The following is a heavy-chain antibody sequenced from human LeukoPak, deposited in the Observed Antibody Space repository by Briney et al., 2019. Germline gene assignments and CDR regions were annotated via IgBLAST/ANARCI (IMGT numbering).Heavy chain of an antibody. V-gene: IGHV3-48*03. Sequence: GGSLRLPCAASGFTFSSYEMNWVRQAPGKGLEWVSYISSSGSAIYHADSVKGRFPFSRDNARNSLYLQMNSLRAEDKDVYYCARGVGATTGGNWFAPWGQGTLVTVSS. D-gene: IGHD1-26*01. CDR3: ARGVGATTGGNWFAP. CDR1: GFTFSSYE. CDR2: ISSSGSAI. J-gene: IGHJ5*02.